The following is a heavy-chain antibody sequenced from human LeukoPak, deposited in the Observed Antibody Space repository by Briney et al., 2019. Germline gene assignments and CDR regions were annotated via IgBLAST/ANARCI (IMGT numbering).Heavy chain of an antibody. Sequence: PGESLQISCKGSGYSFTSYWISWVRQMPGKGLEWMGRIDPSDSYTNYSPSFQGHVTISADKSISTAYLQWSSLKASDTAMYYCARGGHEYSSSSPFDYGGQGTLVTVSS. CDR2: IDPSDSYT. CDR1: GYSFTSYW. J-gene: IGHJ4*02. D-gene: IGHD6-6*01. V-gene: IGHV5-10-1*01. CDR3: ARGGHEYSSSSPFDY.